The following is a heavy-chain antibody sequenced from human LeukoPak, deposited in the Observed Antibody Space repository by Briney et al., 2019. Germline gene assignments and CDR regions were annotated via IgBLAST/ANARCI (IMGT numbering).Heavy chain of an antibody. D-gene: IGHD5-18*01. Sequence: SETLSLTCAVYGGSFSGYYWSWIRQPPGKGLEWIGEIKHSGSTNYNPSLKSRVTISVDTSKNQFSLKLSSVTAADKAVYYCARGGYSYGYSNLDVFDYWGQGTLVTVSS. V-gene: IGHV4-34*01. CDR2: IKHSGST. CDR3: ARGGYSYGYSNLDVFDY. CDR1: GGSFSGYY. J-gene: IGHJ4*02.